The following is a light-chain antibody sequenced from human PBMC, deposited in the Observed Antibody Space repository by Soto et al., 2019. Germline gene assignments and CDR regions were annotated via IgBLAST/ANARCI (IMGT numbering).Light chain of an antibody. CDR3: QQYNSYSRT. Sequence: VMTQAPATLSVSPGERATLSCRASQTINNNVAWYQLKDGQVPRLLIYGASTRATVIPARFSGSGSGTEFTLTISSLQPDDFATYYCQQYNSYSRTFGQGTKVDIK. CDR2: GAS. CDR1: QTINNN. J-gene: IGKJ1*01. V-gene: IGKV3-15*01.